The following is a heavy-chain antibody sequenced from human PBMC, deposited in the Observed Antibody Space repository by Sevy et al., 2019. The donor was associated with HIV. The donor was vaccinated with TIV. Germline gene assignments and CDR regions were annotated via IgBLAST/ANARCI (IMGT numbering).Heavy chain of an antibody. CDR2: ISAGGGSP. CDR3: AKDRVWELGDAFDI. J-gene: IGHJ3*02. D-gene: IGHD1-26*01. CDR1: GFTFSSYA. Sequence: GGSLRLSCAASGFTFSSYAMSWVRQAPGKGLQSVSGISAGGGSPYYADSVKGRFAISRDNSKNTLYLQMNSLRADDTAVYYCAKDRVWELGDAFDIWGQGTMVTVSS. V-gene: IGHV3-23*01.